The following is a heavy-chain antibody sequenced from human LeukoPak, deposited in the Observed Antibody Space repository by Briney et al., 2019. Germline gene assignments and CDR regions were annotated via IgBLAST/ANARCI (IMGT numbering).Heavy chain of an antibody. V-gene: IGHV3-23*01. CDR3: AKGGNSAPLDY. CDR2: ISTSGSDT. J-gene: IGHJ4*02. Sequence: GGSLRLSCAASGFTLSNSAMTWVRQAPGKGLEWVSAISTSGSDTIYTDSVKDRFTISRDNSKNTLYLQMNSLRAEDTAVYYCAKGGNSAPLDYWGQGTLVTVSS. CDR1: GFTLSNSA. D-gene: IGHD1-7*01.